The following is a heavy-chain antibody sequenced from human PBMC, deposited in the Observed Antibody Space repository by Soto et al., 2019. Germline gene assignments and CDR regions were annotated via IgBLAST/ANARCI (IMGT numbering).Heavy chain of an antibody. CDR1: GFSFSSSS. J-gene: IGHJ4*02. Sequence: QVQLVESGGGVVQPGRSLRLSCAASGFSFSSSSMHWVRQAPGKGLEWVAVISDDGTKQYYADSVKGRFTISRDNFMNTLSLQVNSLRPEDTAVYYCEILTGYYPRFHSRDRGTQVTVSS. V-gene: IGHV3-30*04. D-gene: IGHD3-9*01. CDR2: ISDDGTKQ. CDR3: EILTGYYPRFHS.